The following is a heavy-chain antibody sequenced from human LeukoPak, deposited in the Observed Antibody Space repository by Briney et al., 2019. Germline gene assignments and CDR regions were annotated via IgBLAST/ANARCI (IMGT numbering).Heavy chain of an antibody. V-gene: IGHV3-23*01. CDR1: RFTFSTYA. D-gene: IGHD6-19*01. J-gene: IGHJ4*02. Sequence: GGSLRLSCTASRFTFSTYAMMWVRQAPGKGLECVSSITGSDGSTFYADSVRGRFTISRDNSKNTLYLQMNSLRAEDTAVYYCAKETHQSSGWPQDYWGQGTLVTVSS. CDR2: ITGSDGST. CDR3: AKETHQSSGWPQDY.